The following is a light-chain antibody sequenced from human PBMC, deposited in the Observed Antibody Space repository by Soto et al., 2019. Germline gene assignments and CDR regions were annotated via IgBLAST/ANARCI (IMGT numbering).Light chain of an antibody. V-gene: IGKV3D-20*01. CDR2: DAS. CDR1: QSVSSSY. Sequence: EIVLTQSPATLSLSPGERATLSCGASQSVSSSYLAWYQQKPGLAPRLLIYDASSRATGIPDRFSGSGSGTDVTLTISRLEREDWAVDYCQRYGRGPLTFGGGTKVEIK. CDR3: QRYGRGPLT. J-gene: IGKJ4*01.